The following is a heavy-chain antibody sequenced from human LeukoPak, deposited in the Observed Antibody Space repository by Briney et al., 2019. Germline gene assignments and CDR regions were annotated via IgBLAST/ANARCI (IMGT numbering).Heavy chain of an antibody. CDR2: IIPIFGTA. D-gene: IGHD6-13*01. CDR1: GGTFSSYA. V-gene: IGHV1-69*13. CDR3: ASRSLGGIAAAGRFDP. Sequence: SVKVPCKVSGGTFSSYAISWVRQAPGQGLEWMGGIIPIFGTANYAQKFQGRVTITADESTSTAYMELSSLRSEDTAVYYCASRSLGGIAAAGRFDPWGQGTLVTVSS. J-gene: IGHJ5*02.